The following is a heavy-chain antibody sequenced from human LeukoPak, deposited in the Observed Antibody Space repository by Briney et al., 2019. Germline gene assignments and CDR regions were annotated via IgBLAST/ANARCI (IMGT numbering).Heavy chain of an antibody. V-gene: IGHV4-34*01. D-gene: IGHD5-18*01. CDR3: ARHAGGYSYET. Sequence: PSETLSLTCAVYGGSFSGYYWSWIRQPPGKGLEWIGEINHSGSTNYNPSLKSRVTILIDTSRNQFSLGLSSVTAADTAVYYCARHAGGYSYETWGQGTLVTVSS. CDR2: INHSGST. J-gene: IGHJ4*02. CDR1: GGSFSGYY.